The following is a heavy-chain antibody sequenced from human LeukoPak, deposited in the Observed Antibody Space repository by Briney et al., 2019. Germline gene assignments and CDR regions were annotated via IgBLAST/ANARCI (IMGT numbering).Heavy chain of an antibody. J-gene: IGHJ1*01. CDR1: GYTFTGYY. CDR2: INPNSGGT. V-gene: IGHV1-2*02. CDR3: ARERVLGGTQSNTEYFQH. D-gene: IGHD1-1*01. Sequence: GASVKVSCKASGYTFTGYYMHWVRQAPGQGLEWMGWINPNSGGTNYAQKSQGRVTMTRDTSISTAYMELSRLRSDDTAVYYCARERVLGGTQSNTEYFQHWGQGTLVTVS.